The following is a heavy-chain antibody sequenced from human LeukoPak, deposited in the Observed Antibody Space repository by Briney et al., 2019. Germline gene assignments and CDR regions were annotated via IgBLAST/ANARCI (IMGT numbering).Heavy chain of an antibody. V-gene: IGHV4-61*08. CDR1: GGSIGSGGYS. D-gene: IGHD5-24*01. CDR3: ARDGYNYGPGIYYYYYGMDV. CDR2: IYYSGST. Sequence: PSETLSLTCAVSGGSIGSGGYSWSWIRQPPGKGLEWIGYIYYSGSTNYNPSLKSRVTISVDTSKNQFSLKLSSVTAADTAVYYCARDGYNYGPGIYYYYYGMDVWGQGTTVTVSS. J-gene: IGHJ6*02.